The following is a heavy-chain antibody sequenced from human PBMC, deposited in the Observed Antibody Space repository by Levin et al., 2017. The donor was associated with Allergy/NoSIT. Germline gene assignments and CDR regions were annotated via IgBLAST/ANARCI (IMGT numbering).Heavy chain of an antibody. J-gene: IGHJ1*01. CDR1: GFPFRGYG. V-gene: IGHV3-30*03. CDR3: ATRIIAAGKEYFQH. CDR2: ISFDGSNT. Sequence: SCAVSGFPFRGYGMHWVRQAPGKGLEWVALISFDGSNTYYADSVKGRFTISRDNSKNTLYLQMNSLTAEDAAVYYCATRIIAAGKEYFQHWGQGTLVTVSP. D-gene: IGHD6-13*01.